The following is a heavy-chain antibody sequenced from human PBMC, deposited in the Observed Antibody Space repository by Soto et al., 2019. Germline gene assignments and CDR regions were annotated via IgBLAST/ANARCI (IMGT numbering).Heavy chain of an antibody. V-gene: IGHV3-23*01. CDR3: ATHVYYSGSYWDAFDI. CDR2: ISGSGGST. CDR1: GFTFSSYA. J-gene: IGHJ3*02. Sequence: EVQLLESGGGLVQPGGSLRLSCAASGFTFSSYAMSWVRQAPGKGLEWVSAISGSGGSTYYADSVKGRFTISRDNSKNTLYLQMNSLRAEDTAVYYCATHVYYSGSYWDAFDIWGQGTMVTVSS. D-gene: IGHD1-26*01.